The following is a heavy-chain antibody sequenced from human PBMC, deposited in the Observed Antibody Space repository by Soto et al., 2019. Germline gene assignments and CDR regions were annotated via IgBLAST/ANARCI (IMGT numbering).Heavy chain of an antibody. CDR1: GGSVRSGSYY. V-gene: IGHV4-61*01. Sequence: SETLSLTCTVSGGSVRSGSYYWSWIRQPPGKGLEWIGYIYYSGSTNYNPSLKSRVTISVDTSKNQSSLKLSSVTAADTAVYYCAREGGTTIFGVDPRTFDPWGQGTLVTVS. J-gene: IGHJ5*02. D-gene: IGHD3-3*01. CDR3: AREGGTTIFGVDPRTFDP. CDR2: IYYSGST.